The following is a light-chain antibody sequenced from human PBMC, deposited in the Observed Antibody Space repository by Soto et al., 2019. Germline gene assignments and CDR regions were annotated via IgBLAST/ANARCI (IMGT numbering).Light chain of an antibody. CDR2: DVI. J-gene: IGLJ1*01. V-gene: IGLV2-11*01. CDR3: CSYAGDYTFV. CDR1: SSDVGGYSY. Sequence: QSALTQPRSVSGSPGQSVTISCTGTSSDVGGYSYVSWYQQRPGKAPKLMIYDVITRPSGVPDRFSGSKSGNTASLTISGLQAEDESDYYCCSYAGDYTFVFGTGTKVTVL.